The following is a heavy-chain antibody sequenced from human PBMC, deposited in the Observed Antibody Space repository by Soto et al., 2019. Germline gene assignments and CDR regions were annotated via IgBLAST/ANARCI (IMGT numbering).Heavy chain of an antibody. Sequence: EVQLVEPGGGLVQPGESLRLFCAASGFTFSRYEMNWVRQAPGKGLEWVAYIGSRGTSIFYADSVKGRFSISRDNDNDTVSLLMSNLRVDDTAVYYCARDRGYNTGWYGGALDFWGQGTLVTVSS. D-gene: IGHD6-19*01. J-gene: IGHJ4*02. CDR3: ARDRGYNTGWYGGALDF. CDR1: GFTFSRYE. V-gene: IGHV3-48*03. CDR2: IGSRGTSI.